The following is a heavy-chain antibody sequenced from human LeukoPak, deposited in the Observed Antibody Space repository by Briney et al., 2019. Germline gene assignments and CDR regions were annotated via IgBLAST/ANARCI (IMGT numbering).Heavy chain of an antibody. D-gene: IGHD3-3*01. CDR1: GGTFSSYA. J-gene: IGHJ5*02. Sequence: SVKVSCKASGGTFSSYAISWVRQAPGQGLEWMGGIIPIFGTANYAQKFQGRVTITADESTSTAYMELSSLRSEDTAVYYCARDEPPHYDFWSGYHGNWFDPWGQGTLVTVSS. V-gene: IGHV1-69*13. CDR3: ARDEPPHYDFWSGYHGNWFDP. CDR2: IIPIFGTA.